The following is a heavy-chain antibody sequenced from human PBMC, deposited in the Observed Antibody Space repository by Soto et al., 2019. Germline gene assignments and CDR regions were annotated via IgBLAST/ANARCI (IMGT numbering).Heavy chain of an antibody. CDR3: AKRGRGGYGSGYFDY. CDR2: ISGSGGST. J-gene: IGHJ4*02. D-gene: IGHD3-10*01. CDR1: GFTFSSYA. V-gene: IGHV3-23*01. Sequence: EVQLLESGGGLVQPGGSLRLSCAASGFTFSSYAMSWVRQAPGKGLEWVSAISGSGGSTYYTDSVKGRFTISRDNTKTTLYLQMNSLRAEDTAVYYCAKRGRGGYGSGYFDYWGQGTLVTVSS.